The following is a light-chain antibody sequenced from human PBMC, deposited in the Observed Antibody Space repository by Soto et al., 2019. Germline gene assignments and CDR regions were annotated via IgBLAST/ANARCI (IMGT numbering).Light chain of an antibody. CDR3: SSYTSSSTLYV. J-gene: IGLJ1*01. CDR1: SSDVGGYNY. V-gene: IGLV2-14*01. Sequence: QSALTQPASVSGSPGQSITISCTGTSSDVGGYNYVSWYQQHPGKVPKLMIYDVSNRPSGVSNRVSGSKSGNTASLTISGLQAEDEADYYCSSYTSSSTLYVFGTGTKVTVL. CDR2: DVS.